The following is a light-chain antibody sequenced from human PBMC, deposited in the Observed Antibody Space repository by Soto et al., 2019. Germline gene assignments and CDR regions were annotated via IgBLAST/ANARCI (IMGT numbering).Light chain of an antibody. J-gene: IGLJ1*01. V-gene: IGLV2-14*03. CDR3: SSYTSSSTRV. CDR2: EVS. Sequence: QSALTQPASVSGSPGQSITISCTGTSSDVDAYDYVSWYQQHPDKAPKLIIYEVSNRPSGVSNRFSGSKSVNTATLTISGLQAEDEADYYCSSYTSSSTRVFGTGTKVTVL. CDR1: SSDVDAYDY.